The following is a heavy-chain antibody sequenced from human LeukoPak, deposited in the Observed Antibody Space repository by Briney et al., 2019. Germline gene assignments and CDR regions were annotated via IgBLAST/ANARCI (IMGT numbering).Heavy chain of an antibody. CDR3: ARAFYYDSSGPDY. CDR1: GFTVSSNY. CDR2: ISSSSYI. D-gene: IGHD3-22*01. V-gene: IGHV3-69-1*01. J-gene: IGHJ4*02. Sequence: GGSLRLSCAASGFTVSSNYMSWVRQAPGKGLEWVSSISSSSYIYYADSVKGRFTISRDNAKNSLYLQMNSLRAEDTAVYYCARAFYYDSSGPDYWGQGTLVTVSS.